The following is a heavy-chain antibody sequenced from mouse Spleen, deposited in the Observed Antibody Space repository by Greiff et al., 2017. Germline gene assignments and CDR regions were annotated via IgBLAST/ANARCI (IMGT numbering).Heavy chain of an antibody. J-gene: IGHJ2*01. CDR3: TRGEIYYYGSSSDY. CDR2: IDPETGGT. D-gene: IGHD1-1*01. Sequence: VKLMESGAELVRPGASVTLSCKASGYTFTDYEMHWVKQTPVHGLEWIGAIDPETGGTAYNQKFKGKAILTADKSSSTAYMELRSLTSEDSAVYYCTRGEIYYYGSSSDYWGQGTTLTVSS. V-gene: IGHV1-15*01. CDR1: GYTFTDYE.